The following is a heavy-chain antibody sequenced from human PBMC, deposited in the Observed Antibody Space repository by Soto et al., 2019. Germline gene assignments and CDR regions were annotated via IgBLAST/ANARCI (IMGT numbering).Heavy chain of an antibody. D-gene: IGHD6-25*01. Sequence: PGGSLRLSCATSVFTCRSFTMNWVRQAPVKWLEWVSTISSNSAYIYYTDALRGRFTISRDNTKNSLHLQMNSLRAEDTAVYYCTRDASRESSARGWFDPWGPGKLVTVS. CDR3: TRDASRESSARGWFDP. V-gene: IGHV3-21*01. CDR1: VFTCRSFT. CDR2: ISSNSAYI. J-gene: IGHJ5*02.